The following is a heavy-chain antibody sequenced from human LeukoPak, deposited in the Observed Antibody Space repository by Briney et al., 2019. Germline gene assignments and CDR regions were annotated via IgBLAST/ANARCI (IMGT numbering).Heavy chain of an antibody. CDR3: ARWGCSSASCNASFDY. CDR2: INPSGGST. V-gene: IGHV1-46*01. D-gene: IGHD2-2*01. CDR1: GYTFTSYY. J-gene: IGHJ4*02. Sequence: VASVKVSCKASGYTFTSYYMHWVRQAPGQGLEWMGIINPSGGSTSHAQKFQGRVTITRDTSARTVYMELSSLRSEDMAVYYCARWGCSSASCNASFDYWGQGTLVTVSS.